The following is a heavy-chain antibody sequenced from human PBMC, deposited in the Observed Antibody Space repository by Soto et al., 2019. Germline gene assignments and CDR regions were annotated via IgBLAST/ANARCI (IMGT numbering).Heavy chain of an antibody. CDR3: ARELLDGSGSRGKDYYYGMDV. J-gene: IGHJ6*02. CDR1: GFTFSSYG. V-gene: IGHV3-33*01. D-gene: IGHD3-10*01. CDR2: IWYDGSNK. Sequence: GGSLRLSCAASGFTFSSYGMHWVRQAPGKGLEWVAVIWYDGSNKYYADSVKGRFTISRDNSKNTLYLQMNSLRAEDTAVYYCARELLDGSGSRGKDYYYGMDVWGQGTTVTVSS.